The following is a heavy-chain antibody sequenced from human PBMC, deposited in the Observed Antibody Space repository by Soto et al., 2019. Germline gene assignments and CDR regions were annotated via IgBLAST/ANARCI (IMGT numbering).Heavy chain of an antibody. Sequence: PGGSLSLSCAASGFTFSSYTMNWVRQAPGKGLEWVSFISYYGSNKYYADSVKGRFTISRDYSKNTLYLQMNSLRAEDTAVYYCARDKNDFWSGYRDGMDVWGQGTTVTVSS. CDR1: GFTFSSYT. CDR3: ARDKNDFWSGYRDGMDV. CDR2: ISYYGSNK. D-gene: IGHD3-3*01. V-gene: IGHV3-30-3*01. J-gene: IGHJ6*02.